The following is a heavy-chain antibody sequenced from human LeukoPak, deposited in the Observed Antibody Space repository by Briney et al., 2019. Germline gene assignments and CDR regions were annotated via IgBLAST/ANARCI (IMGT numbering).Heavy chain of an antibody. CDR2: ISYDGSNK. CDR3: AEIFYGSGSSDY. D-gene: IGHD3-10*01. J-gene: IGHJ4*02. V-gene: IGHV3-30-3*01. Sequence: GRSLRLSCAASGFTFSSYAMHWVRQAPGKGLEWVAVISYDGSNKYYADSVKGRFTISRDNSKNTLYLQMNSLRAEDTAVYYCAEIFYGSGSSDYWGQGTLVTVSS. CDR1: GFTFSSYA.